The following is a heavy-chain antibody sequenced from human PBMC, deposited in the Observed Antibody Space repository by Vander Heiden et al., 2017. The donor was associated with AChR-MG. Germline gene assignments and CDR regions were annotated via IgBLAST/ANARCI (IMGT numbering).Heavy chain of an antibody. CDR1: GFTFSSYW. V-gene: IGHV3-7*01. Sequence: EVQLVESGGGLVQPGGSLRLSCAASGFTFSSYWMSWVRQAPGKGLEWVANIKQDGSEKYYVDSVKGRFTISRDNAKNSLYLQMNSLRAEDTAVYYCAREARWFREFGYYMDVWGKGTTVTVSS. J-gene: IGHJ6*03. D-gene: IGHD3-10*01. CDR3: AREARWFREFGYYMDV. CDR2: IKQDGSEK.